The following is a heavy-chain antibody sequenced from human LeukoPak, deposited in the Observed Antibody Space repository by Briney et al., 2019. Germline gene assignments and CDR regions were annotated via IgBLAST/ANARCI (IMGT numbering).Heavy chain of an antibody. CDR3: ASGSSSWYSVGD. V-gene: IGHV3-11*03. J-gene: IGHJ4*02. CDR1: GFTFSDYY. Sequence: NPGGSLRLSCAASGFTFSDYYMSWIRLAPGKGLEWVSYISSSSSYTNYADSVKGRFTISRDNAKNSLYLQMNSLRAEDTAVYYCASGSSSWYSVGDWGQGTLVTVSS. CDR2: ISSSSSYT. D-gene: IGHD6-13*01.